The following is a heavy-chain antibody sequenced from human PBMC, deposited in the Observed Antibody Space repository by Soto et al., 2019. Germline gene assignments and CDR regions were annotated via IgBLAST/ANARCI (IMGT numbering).Heavy chain of an antibody. D-gene: IGHD6-6*01. Sequence: PGGSLRLSCAASGFTFSSYEMNWVRQAPGKGLEWVSYISSSGSTIYYADSVKGRFTISRDNAKNSLYLQMNSLRAEDTAVYYCARDMDEYSSSSWYLDLWGRGTLVTVPQ. CDR1: GFTFSSYE. V-gene: IGHV3-48*03. J-gene: IGHJ2*01. CDR3: ARDMDEYSSSSWYLDL. CDR2: ISSSGSTI.